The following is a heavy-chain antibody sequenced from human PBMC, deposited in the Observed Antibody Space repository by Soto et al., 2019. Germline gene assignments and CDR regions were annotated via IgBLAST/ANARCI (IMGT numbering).Heavy chain of an antibody. CDR2: IIPIFGTA. V-gene: IGHV1-69*13. Sequence: ASVKVSCKASGGTFSSYAISWVRQAPGQGLEWMGGIIPIFGTANYAQKFQGRVTITADESTSTAYMELSSLRSEDTAVYYCAREVDRALPYCSSTSCPPYNWFDPWGQGTLVTVSS. J-gene: IGHJ5*02. CDR3: AREVDRALPYCSSTSCPPYNWFDP. CDR1: GGTFSSYA. D-gene: IGHD2-2*01.